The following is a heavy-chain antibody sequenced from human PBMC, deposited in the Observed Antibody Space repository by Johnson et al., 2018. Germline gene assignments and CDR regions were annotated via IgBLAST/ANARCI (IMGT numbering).Heavy chain of an antibody. CDR3: SRGITDAFDI. J-gene: IGHJ3*02. V-gene: IGHV3-13*01. CDR2: IGTAGDT. CDR1: GFTFSSYD. Sequence: VQLVQSGGGLVQPGGSLRLSCAASGFTFSSYDMHWVRQATGKGLEWVSAIGTAGDTYYPGSVKGRFNHYRGNAKNSLYIQMNSLRAGDTAVYYCSRGITDAFDIWGQGTMVTVSS. D-gene: IGHD3-10*01.